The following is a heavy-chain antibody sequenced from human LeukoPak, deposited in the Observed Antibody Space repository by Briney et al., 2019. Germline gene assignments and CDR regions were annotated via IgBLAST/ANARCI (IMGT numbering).Heavy chain of an antibody. CDR1: GFTFSNAW. J-gene: IGHJ4*02. D-gene: IGHD5-12*01. Sequence: PGGSLRLSCAASGFTFSNAWMSWVRQAPGKGLEWVGRIKSKTDGGTTDYAAPVKGRFTTSRDDSKNTLYLQMNSLKTEDTAVYYCTTTVVGYDYPNFDYWGQGTLVTVSS. V-gene: IGHV3-15*01. CDR2: IKSKTDGGTT. CDR3: TTTVVGYDYPNFDY.